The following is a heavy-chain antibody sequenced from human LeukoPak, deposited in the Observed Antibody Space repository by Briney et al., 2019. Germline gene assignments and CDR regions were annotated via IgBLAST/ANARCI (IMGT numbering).Heavy chain of an antibody. V-gene: IGHV3-48*03. Sequence: PGGSLRLSCAASGFTFSSYEMNWVRQAPGKGLEWVSYISSSGSTIYYADSVKGRFTISRDNAKNSLYLQMNSLRAEDTAVYYCERDSAGSGSYVGYFEYWGQGTLVTVSS. CDR1: GFTFSSYE. CDR2: ISSSGSTI. J-gene: IGHJ4*02. CDR3: ERDSAGSGSYVGYFEY. D-gene: IGHD3-10*01.